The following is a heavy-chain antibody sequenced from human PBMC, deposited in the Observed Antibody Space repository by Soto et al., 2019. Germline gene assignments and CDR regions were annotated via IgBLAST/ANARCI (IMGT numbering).Heavy chain of an antibody. D-gene: IGHD1-7*01. V-gene: IGHV3-23*01. CDR2: ISGSGGST. Sequence: GGPLNLPCPAPGFPLSSKPMSGAGQAPGKGLEWVSAISGSGGSTYYADSVKGRFTISRDNSKNTLYLQMNSLRAEDTAVYYCARRTSDWYFDLWGRGTLVTVSS. CDR3: ARRTSDWYFDL. J-gene: IGHJ2*01. CDR1: GFPLSSKP.